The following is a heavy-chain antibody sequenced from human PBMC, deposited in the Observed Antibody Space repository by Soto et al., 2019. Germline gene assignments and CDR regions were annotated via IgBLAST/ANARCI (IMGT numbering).Heavy chain of an antibody. J-gene: IGHJ4*02. CDR1: GGSVSSGSYY. Sequence: SETLSLTCTVSGGSVSSGSYYWSWIRQPPGKGLEWIGYIYYSGSTKYNPSLKSRVTISVDTSKNQISLKLSSVTAADTAVYYCARDRYYDSSGYYFLYWGPGTLVTLSS. CDR3: ARDRYYDSSGYYFLY. V-gene: IGHV4-61*01. CDR2: IYYSGST. D-gene: IGHD3-22*01.